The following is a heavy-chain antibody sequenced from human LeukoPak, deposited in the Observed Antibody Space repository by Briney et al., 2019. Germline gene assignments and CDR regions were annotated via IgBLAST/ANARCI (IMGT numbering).Heavy chain of an antibody. V-gene: IGHV1-18*01. J-gene: IGHJ4*02. CDR2: ISTYNGNT. D-gene: IGHD2-2*01. CDR1: GYRFTNYG. Sequence: ASVKVSCKASGYRFTNYGISWVRQAPGQGLEWMGWISTYNGNTNYPENLQGRVTLTTDTSTSTVYMELSRLRSDDTAVYYCASEGVVVPADSFDYWGQGTLVTISS. CDR3: ASEGVVVPADSFDY.